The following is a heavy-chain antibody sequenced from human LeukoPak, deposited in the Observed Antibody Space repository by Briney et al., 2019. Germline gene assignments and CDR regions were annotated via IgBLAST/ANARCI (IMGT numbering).Heavy chain of an antibody. CDR2: ISGSGGST. CDR3: AKAQSDGGYVHYYYYYGMDV. CDR1: GFTFSSYA. D-gene: IGHD5-12*01. V-gene: IGHV3-23*01. Sequence: GGSLRLSCAASGFTFSSYAMSWVRQAPGKGLEWVSAISGSGGSTYYADSVKGRFTISRDNPKNTLYLQMNSLRAEDTAVYYCAKAQSDGGYVHYYYYYGMDVWGQGTTVTVSS. J-gene: IGHJ6*02.